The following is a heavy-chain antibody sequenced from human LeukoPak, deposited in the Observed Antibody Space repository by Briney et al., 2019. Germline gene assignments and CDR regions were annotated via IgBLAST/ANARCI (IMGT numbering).Heavy chain of an antibody. CDR1: GYTFTSYG. V-gene: IGHV1-18*01. CDR3: ARDPRIAVAGTPRY. Sequence: ASVKVSCKASGYTFTSYGTSWVRQAPGQGLEWMGWISAYNGNTNYAQKLQGRVAMTTDTSTSTAYMELRSLRSDDTAVYYCARDPRIAVAGTPRYWGQGTLVTVSS. D-gene: IGHD6-19*01. CDR2: ISAYNGNT. J-gene: IGHJ4*02.